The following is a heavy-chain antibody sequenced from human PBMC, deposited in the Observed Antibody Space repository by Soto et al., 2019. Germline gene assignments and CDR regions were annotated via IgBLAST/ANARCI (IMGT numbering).Heavy chain of an antibody. CDR2: IYQSGST. J-gene: IGHJ4*02. D-gene: IGHD2-21*02. CDR3: ARSYSGGDAYFDY. V-gene: IGHV4-30-2*01. CDR1: GCSISSGGYA. Sequence: SETLSLTCTVSGCSISSGGYAWAWIRQPPGKGLEWVGYIYQSGSTYYNPSLKSRVTIAADRSKNQFSLNLASVTAADTAVYYCARSYSGGDAYFDYWGQGTVVTVSS.